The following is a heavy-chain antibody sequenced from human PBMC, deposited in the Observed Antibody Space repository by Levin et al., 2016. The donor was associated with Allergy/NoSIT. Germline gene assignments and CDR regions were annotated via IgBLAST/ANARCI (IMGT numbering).Heavy chain of an antibody. V-gene: IGHV3-7*01. D-gene: IGHD1-1*01. J-gene: IGHJ3*02. CDR2: IKQDGSEK. Sequence: WIRQPPGKGLEWVADIKQDGSEKLYVGSVRGRFTISRDNAKNSVFLEMNSLRTEDTAVYYCARDDANNYDAFDKWGQGTMVTVSS. CDR3: ARDDANNYDAFDK.